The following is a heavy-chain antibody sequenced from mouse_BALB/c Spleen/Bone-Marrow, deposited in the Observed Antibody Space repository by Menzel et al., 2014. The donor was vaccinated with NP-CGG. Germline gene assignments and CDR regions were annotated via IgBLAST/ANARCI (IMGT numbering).Heavy chain of an antibody. D-gene: IGHD2-4*01. Sequence: FQLQQSGPGLVAPSQSLSITCTVSGFSLTSYGVHWVRQPPGKGLEWLGVIWAGGSTNYNSALMSRLSISKDNSKSQVFLKMNSLQTGDTAMYYCASPIYYDYPLFAYWGQGTLVTVSA. CDR2: IWAGGST. CDR3: ASPIYYDYPLFAY. V-gene: IGHV2-9*02. J-gene: IGHJ3*01. CDR1: GFSLTSYG.